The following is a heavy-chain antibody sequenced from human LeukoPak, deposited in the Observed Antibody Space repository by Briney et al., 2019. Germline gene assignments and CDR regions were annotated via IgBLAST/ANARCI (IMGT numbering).Heavy chain of an antibody. Sequence: SETLSLTCAVYGGSLSGYYWSWIRQPPGKGLEWIGEINQSGSTNYNPSLKSRVTISVDTSKNQFSLKLSSVTAADTAVYYCARDLLFWGSGTPFDYWGQGTLVTVSS. CDR3: ARDLLFWGSGTPFDY. D-gene: IGHD3-10*01. CDR2: INQSGST. V-gene: IGHV4-34*01. CDR1: GGSLSGYY. J-gene: IGHJ4*02.